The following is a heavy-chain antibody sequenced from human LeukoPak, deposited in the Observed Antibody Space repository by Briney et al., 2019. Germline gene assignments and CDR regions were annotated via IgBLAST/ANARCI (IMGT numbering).Heavy chain of an antibody. J-gene: IGHJ4*02. V-gene: IGHV3-7*05. Sequence: PGGSQRLSCAASGFTFSSNWMTWVRHAPGKGLGWVACKKGDGSEKKYVGPVKGRSSISKDNAQNSMYLEMNSLRGEDTAVYYCANGGWYSEYWGQGTLVTVSS. D-gene: IGHD2-15*01. CDR2: KKGDGSEK. CDR1: GFTFSSNW. CDR3: ANGGWYSEY.